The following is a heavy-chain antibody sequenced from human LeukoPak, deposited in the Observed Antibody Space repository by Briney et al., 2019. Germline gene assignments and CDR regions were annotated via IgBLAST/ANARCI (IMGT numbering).Heavy chain of an antibody. Sequence: ASVKVSCKASGGTFSSYAISWVRQAPGQGLEWMGGIIPIFGTANYAQKFQGRVTMTEDTSTDTAYMELSSLRSEDTAVYYCATDRDSSGYYYGLGDFQHWGQGTLVTVSS. J-gene: IGHJ1*01. CDR3: ATDRDSSGYYYGLGDFQH. CDR2: IIPIFGTA. CDR1: GGTFSSYA. D-gene: IGHD3-22*01. V-gene: IGHV1-69*06.